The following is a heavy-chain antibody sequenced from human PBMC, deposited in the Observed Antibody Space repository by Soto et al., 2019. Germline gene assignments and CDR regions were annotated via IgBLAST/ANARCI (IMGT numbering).Heavy chain of an antibody. J-gene: IGHJ4*02. CDR1: GYTFTGYA. D-gene: IGHD6-19*01. V-gene: IGHV1-3*01. CDR3: ARAVAVAADFDY. CDR2: INAGNGNT. Sequence: ASVKVSCKASGYTFTGYAMHWVRQAPGQRLEWMGWINAGNGNTKYSQKFQGRVTITRDASASTAYMELSSLRSEDTAVYYCARAVAVAADFDYWGQGTLVTVSS.